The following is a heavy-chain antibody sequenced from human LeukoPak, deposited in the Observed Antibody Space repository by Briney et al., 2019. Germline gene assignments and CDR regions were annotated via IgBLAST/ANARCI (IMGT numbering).Heavy chain of an antibody. Sequence: SETLSLTCTVSGGSISSYYWSWIRQPPGKGLEWIGYIYDSGTIYSNPSLKSRLTLSVDTSKNQLSLRLTSVTAADTAVYYCASSYSNGWYDYWGQGTLVTVSS. V-gene: IGHV4-59*12. D-gene: IGHD4-11*01. J-gene: IGHJ4*02. CDR2: IYDSGTI. CDR3: ASSYSNGWYDY. CDR1: GGSISSYY.